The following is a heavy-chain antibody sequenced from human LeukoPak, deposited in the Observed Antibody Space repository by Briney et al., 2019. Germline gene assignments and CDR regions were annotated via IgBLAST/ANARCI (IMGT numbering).Heavy chain of an antibody. CDR3: ARGFPPRRNYDSSGYYSYYFDY. V-gene: IGHV1-18*01. Sequence: ASVKVSCTASGYTFTSYGISWVRQAPGQGLEWMGWISGYNGDTKYAQKNQGRVTMTTDTSTSTAYMELKSLRSDDTAVYYCARGFPPRRNYDSSGYYSYYFDYWGQGTLVTVSS. D-gene: IGHD3-22*01. CDR2: ISGYNGDT. J-gene: IGHJ4*02. CDR1: GYTFTSYG.